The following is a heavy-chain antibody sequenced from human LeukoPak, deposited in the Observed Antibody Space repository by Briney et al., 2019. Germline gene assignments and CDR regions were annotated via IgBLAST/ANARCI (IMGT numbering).Heavy chain of an antibody. V-gene: IGHV4-61*05. Sequence: SETLSLTCTVSGGSISSTVYYWGWIRQPPGKGLEWIGFFHDGGSTVYNPSFKSRVTISVDTSKNQVYLKLTSVTAADTAVYFCAKFYFDSSGYYDVFDIWGQGTMVTVSS. CDR3: AKFYFDSSGYYDVFDI. D-gene: IGHD3-22*01. CDR1: GGSISSTVYY. J-gene: IGHJ3*02. CDR2: FHDGGST.